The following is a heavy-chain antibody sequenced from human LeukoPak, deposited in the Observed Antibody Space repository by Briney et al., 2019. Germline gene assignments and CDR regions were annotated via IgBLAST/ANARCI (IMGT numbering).Heavy chain of an antibody. V-gene: IGHV3-30*02. D-gene: IGHD4-17*01. CDR1: GFTFSSYG. Sequence: GGSLRLSCAASGFTFSSYGMQWVRQAPGKGLEWVAFIRYDGSNKYYADSVKGRFTISRDNSKNTLYLQMNSLRAEDTAVYYCAKDLSDYGDYGPGDYWGQGTLVTVSS. J-gene: IGHJ4*02. CDR2: IRYDGSNK. CDR3: AKDLSDYGDYGPGDY.